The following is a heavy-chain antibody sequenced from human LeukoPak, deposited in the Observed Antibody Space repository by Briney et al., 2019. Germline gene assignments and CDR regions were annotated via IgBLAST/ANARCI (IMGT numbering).Heavy chain of an antibody. CDR2: ISAGGTST. J-gene: IGHJ5*02. CDR1: GFTFSSYA. D-gene: IGHD1-26*01. V-gene: IGHV3-23*01. Sequence: GGSLRLSCAASGFTFSSYAMSWVRQAPGKGLEWVSAISAGGTSTYFADSVKGRFTLSRDNSKNTLYLQMNSLRAEDTAVYYCAKTTSGIYYSWGQGTLVTVSS. CDR3: AKTTSGIYYS.